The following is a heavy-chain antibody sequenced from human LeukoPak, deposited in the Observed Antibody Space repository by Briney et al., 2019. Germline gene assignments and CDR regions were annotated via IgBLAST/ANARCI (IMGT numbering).Heavy chain of an antibody. Sequence: GSLRLSCSASGFTLSSYWIHWVRQAPGKGLVWVSRINSDGRRTTSADSVKGRFTISRDNAKNTLYLQMNSLRTEDTAVYYCAKTTGRADYSSDGGYYGLDVWGQGTTVTVSS. CDR1: GFTLSSYW. J-gene: IGHJ6*02. V-gene: IGHV3-74*01. CDR3: AKTTGRADYSSDGGYYGLDV. D-gene: IGHD4-11*01. CDR2: INSDGRRT.